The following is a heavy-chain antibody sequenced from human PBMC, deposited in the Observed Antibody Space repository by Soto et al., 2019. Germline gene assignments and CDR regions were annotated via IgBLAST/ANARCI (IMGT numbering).Heavy chain of an antibody. D-gene: IGHD2-2*01. CDR3: ARGRCSSTTCYGAFDY. CDR2: TISIFDTA. CDR1: GGTLSSYT. V-gene: IGHV1-69*18. Sequence: QVQLVQSGAEVKKPGSSVKVSCKASGGTLSSYTVTWVRQAPGQGLEWMGTTISIFDTANYAQKFQGRVTITADDSTNTAFMELSSLRSEDTAVYYCARGRCSSTTCYGAFDYWGQGTLVTVSP. J-gene: IGHJ4*02.